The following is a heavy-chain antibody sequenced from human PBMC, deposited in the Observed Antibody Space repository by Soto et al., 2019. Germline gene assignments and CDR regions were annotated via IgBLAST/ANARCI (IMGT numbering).Heavy chain of an antibody. Sequence: SETLSLTCAVYGGSFSGYYWSWIRQPPGKWLEWIGEINHSGSTNYNPSLKSRVTISVDTSKNQFSLKLSSVTAADTAVYYCARGRGGSGWYARYYYYYGMDVWGQGTTVTVSS. CDR1: GGSFSGYY. V-gene: IGHV4-34*01. D-gene: IGHD6-19*01. J-gene: IGHJ6*02. CDR3: ARGRGGSGWYARYYYYYGMDV. CDR2: INHSGST.